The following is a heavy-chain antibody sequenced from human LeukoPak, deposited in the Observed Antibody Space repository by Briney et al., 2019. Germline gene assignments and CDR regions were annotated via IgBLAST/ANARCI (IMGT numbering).Heavy chain of an antibody. D-gene: IGHD3-22*01. CDR1: GFTFGDYA. CDR3: TRVPGVDYYDTSAYYYFPDY. V-gene: IGHV3-49*04. CDR2: IRSKTYAGTT. J-gene: IGHJ4*02. Sequence: GGSLRLSCTASGFTFGDYAMSWVRQAPGKGLEWVGFIRSKTYAGTTEYAASVKGRFTISRDDSKSIAYLQMNSLKTEDTAVYYCTRVPGVDYYDTSAYYYFPDYWGQGTLVTVSS.